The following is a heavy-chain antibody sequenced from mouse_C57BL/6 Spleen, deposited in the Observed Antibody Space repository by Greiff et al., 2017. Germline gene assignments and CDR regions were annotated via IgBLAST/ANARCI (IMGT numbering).Heavy chain of an antibody. V-gene: IGHV3-6*01. J-gene: IGHJ4*01. CDR3: ARIDYYGSSNYAMDY. CDR1: GYSITSGYY. D-gene: IGHD1-1*01. Sequence: VQLKESGPGLVKPSQSLSLTCSVTGYSITSGYYWNWIRQFPGNKLEWMGYISYDGSNNYNPSLKNRISITRDTSKNQFFLKLNSVTTEDTATYYCARIDYYGSSNYAMDYWGQGTSVTVSS. CDR2: ISYDGSN.